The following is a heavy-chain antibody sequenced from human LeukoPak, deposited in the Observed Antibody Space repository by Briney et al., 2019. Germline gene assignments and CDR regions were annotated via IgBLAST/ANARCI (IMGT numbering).Heavy chain of an antibody. CDR1: GFTVSSNS. Sequence: GGSLRLSCTVSGFTVSSNSMSWVRQAPGKGLEWVSFIYSDNTHYSDSVKGRFTISRDNSKNTLYLQMNSLRAEDTAVYYCARTPRYQLLHHWYFDLWGRGTLVTVSS. J-gene: IGHJ2*01. CDR3: ARTPRYQLLHHWYFDL. D-gene: IGHD2-2*02. V-gene: IGHV3-53*01. CDR2: IYSDNT.